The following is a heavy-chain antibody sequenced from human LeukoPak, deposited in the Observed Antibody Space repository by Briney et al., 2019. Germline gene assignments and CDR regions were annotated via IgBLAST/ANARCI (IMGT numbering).Heavy chain of an antibody. V-gene: IGHV3-21*01. Sequence: PGGSLRLSCAASGFTFSSYAMSWVRQAPGKGLEWVSSISGSSSYIYYADSVKGRFTISRDNAKNSLYLQMNSLRAEDTAVYYCARDKRLGYDILTGQTHYYYYYMDVWGKGTTVTVSS. J-gene: IGHJ6*03. CDR2: ISGSSSYI. CDR3: ARDKRLGYDILTGQTHYYYYYMDV. CDR1: GFTFSSYA. D-gene: IGHD3-9*01.